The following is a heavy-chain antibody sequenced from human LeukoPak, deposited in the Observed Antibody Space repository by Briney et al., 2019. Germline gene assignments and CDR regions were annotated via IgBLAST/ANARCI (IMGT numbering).Heavy chain of an antibody. J-gene: IGHJ4*02. CDR3: ARGFRGDNFDY. V-gene: IGHV4-59*08. D-gene: IGHD7-27*01. Sequence: SETLSLTCTVSGGSISSYYWSWIRQPPGKGLEWIGYIYYSGSTNYNPSLKSRVTISVDTSMKQFSLKLSSVTAADTAVYFCARGFRGDNFDYWGQGTLVTVSS. CDR1: GGSISSYY. CDR2: IYYSGST.